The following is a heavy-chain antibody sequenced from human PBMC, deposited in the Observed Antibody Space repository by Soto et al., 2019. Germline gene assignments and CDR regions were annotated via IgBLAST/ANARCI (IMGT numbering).Heavy chain of an antibody. CDR1: GGTFSRSA. CDR2: IVPVFGKA. Sequence: GASVKVACKASGGTFSRSAINWVRQAPGQGLEWMGGIVPVFGKANYAQRFQGRVTITADESTRTGYMELRSRTSEDTAVYYCARDGTRCDSRAYYYVYWGQGTLVTVYS. J-gene: IGHJ4*02. CDR3: ARDGTRCDSRAYYYVY. D-gene: IGHD3-22*01. V-gene: IGHV1-69*13.